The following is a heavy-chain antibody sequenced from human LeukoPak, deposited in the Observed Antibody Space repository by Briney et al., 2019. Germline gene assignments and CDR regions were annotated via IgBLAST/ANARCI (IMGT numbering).Heavy chain of an antibody. V-gene: IGHV3-15*01. Sequence: GGSLRLSCAASGFTFNNAWMSWVRQAPGKGLEWVGRIKSKTDGGTTDYAAPVKGRFTISRDDSENTLYLQMNSLKTEDTAVYYCTIPITMVRGVITPADYFDYWGQGTLVTVSS. CDR3: TIPITMVRGVITPADYFDY. J-gene: IGHJ4*02. CDR2: IKSKTDGGTT. CDR1: GFTFNNAW. D-gene: IGHD3-10*01.